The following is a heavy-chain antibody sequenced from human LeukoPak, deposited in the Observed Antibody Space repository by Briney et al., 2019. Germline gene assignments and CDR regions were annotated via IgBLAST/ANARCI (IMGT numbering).Heavy chain of an antibody. CDR2: ISSSSSYI. CDR3: ATLPVVPAANGAYYYYYYGMDV. Sequence: GGSLRLSCAASGFTFSSYSMNWVRQAPGKGLEWVSSISSSSSYIYYADSVKGRLTISRDNAKNSLYLQMNSLRAEDTAVYYCATLPVVPAANGAYYYYYYGMDVWGQGTTVTVSS. J-gene: IGHJ6*02. D-gene: IGHD2-2*01. V-gene: IGHV3-21*01. CDR1: GFTFSSYS.